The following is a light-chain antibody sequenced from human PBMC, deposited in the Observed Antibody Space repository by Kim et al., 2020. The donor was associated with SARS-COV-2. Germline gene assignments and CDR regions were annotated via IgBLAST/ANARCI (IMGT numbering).Light chain of an antibody. J-gene: IGKJ5*01. CDR2: GAS. V-gene: IGKV1-16*01. CDR3: QQFNTFPIT. CDR1: EGIAKS. Sequence: ASIGDRVTITCRASEGIAKSLAWFQQKPGTAPKCLIYGASTLEPGVPSRFSGRRSGTEFTLTINSLQPEDFATYYCQQFNTFPITFGQGTRLEIK.